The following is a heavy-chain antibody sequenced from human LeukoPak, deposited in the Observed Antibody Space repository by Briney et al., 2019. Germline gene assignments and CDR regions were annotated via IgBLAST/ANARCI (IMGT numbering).Heavy chain of an antibody. CDR2: ISAYNDNT. Sequence: ASVKVSCKASGYSFTSYGISWVRQAPGQGLEWMGCISAYNDNTNYAQKLQGRVTMTTDTSTSTAYMELWSLRSDDTAVYYCARDYGDYGYYFDCWGQGTLVTVSS. D-gene: IGHD4-17*01. V-gene: IGHV1-18*01. CDR3: ARDYGDYGYYFDC. J-gene: IGHJ4*02. CDR1: GYSFTSYG.